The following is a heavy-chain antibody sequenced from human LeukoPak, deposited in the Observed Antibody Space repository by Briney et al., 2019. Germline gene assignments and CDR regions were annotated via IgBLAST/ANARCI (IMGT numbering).Heavy chain of an antibody. CDR3: ARLVRSGMFDP. Sequence: GGSLRLSCAASGFTFSSYWMSWVRQAPGKGLEWVANIKQDGSGKYYVDSVKGRFTISRDNAKNSLYLQMNSLRAEDTAVYYCARLVRSGMFDPWGQGTLVTVSS. CDR1: GFTFSSYW. V-gene: IGHV3-7*01. D-gene: IGHD1-26*01. CDR2: IKQDGSGK. J-gene: IGHJ5*02.